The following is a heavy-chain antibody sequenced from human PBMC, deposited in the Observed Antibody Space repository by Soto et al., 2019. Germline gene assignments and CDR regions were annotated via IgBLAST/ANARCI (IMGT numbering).Heavy chain of an antibody. J-gene: IGHJ6*02. D-gene: IGHD4-17*01. CDR3: ARDRSVPVTTYSYYGMDV. Sequence: QVQLQESGPGLVKPSETLSLTCTVSGGSISSYYWSWIRQPPGKGLEWIGYIYYSGSTNYNPSLKVRVTISVDTSKSQFSLKLSSVTAADTAVYYCARDRSVPVTTYSYYGMDVWGQGTTVTVSS. CDR1: GGSISSYY. CDR2: IYYSGST. V-gene: IGHV4-59*01.